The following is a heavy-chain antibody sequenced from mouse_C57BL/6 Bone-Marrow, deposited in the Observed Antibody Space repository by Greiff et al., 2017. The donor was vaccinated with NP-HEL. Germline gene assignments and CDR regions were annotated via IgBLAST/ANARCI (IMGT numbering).Heavy chain of an antibody. CDR2: IRNKANGYTT. J-gene: IGHJ1*03. V-gene: IGHV7-3*01. CDR1: GFSFNTYA. Sequence: EVMLVESGGGLVQPKGSLKLSCAASGFSFNTYAMNWVRQAPGKALEWLGFIRNKANGYTTEYSASVKGRFTISRDNSQSILYLQMNALRAEDSATYYCARSGTWYFDVWGTGTTVTVSS. CDR3: ARSGTWYFDV.